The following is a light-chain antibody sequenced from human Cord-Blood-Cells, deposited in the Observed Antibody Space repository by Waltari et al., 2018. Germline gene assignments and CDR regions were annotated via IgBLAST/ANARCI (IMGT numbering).Light chain of an antibody. CDR3: QQYGSSPQT. CDR2: GAS. V-gene: IGKV3-20*01. J-gene: IGKJ1*01. Sequence: IVLTQSPGTLPLSTGERATLSCRASQSVSSSYLAWYQQKPGQAPRLLIYGASSRATGIPDRFSGSGSGTDFTLTISRLEPEDFAVYYCQQYGSSPQTFGQGTKVEIK. CDR1: QSVSSSY.